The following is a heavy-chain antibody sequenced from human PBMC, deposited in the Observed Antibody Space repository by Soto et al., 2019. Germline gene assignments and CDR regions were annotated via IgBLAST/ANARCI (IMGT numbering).Heavy chain of an antibody. CDR3: ARGLYGATWSPIDA. J-gene: IGHJ5*02. V-gene: IGHV2-5*02. CDR2: IYWDDAK. D-gene: IGHD2-15*01. CDR1: GFSFTTEGVG. Sequence: QITLNESGPTLVKPTQTLTLTCTFSGFSFTTEGVGVAWIRQPPGKALEWLGLIYWDDAKRYSPSLKSRLTITKDTSKYDVALTWANMTPVDTDTYYCARGLYGATWSPIDAWGQGTLVIGSS.